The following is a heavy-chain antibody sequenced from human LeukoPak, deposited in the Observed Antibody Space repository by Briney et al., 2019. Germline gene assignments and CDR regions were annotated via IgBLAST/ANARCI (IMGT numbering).Heavy chain of an antibody. Sequence: SETLSLTCTVSGGSISRYYWSWIRQPAGKGLEWIGRIYTSGSANYNPSLKSRVTMSVDTSKNQFSLKLSSVTAADTAVYYCARGLRVYSGYDGPEYYYYYGMDVWGQGTTVTVSS. CDR2: IYTSGSA. V-gene: IGHV4-4*07. CDR1: GGSISRYY. J-gene: IGHJ6*02. CDR3: ARGLRVYSGYDGPEYYYYYGMDV. D-gene: IGHD5-12*01.